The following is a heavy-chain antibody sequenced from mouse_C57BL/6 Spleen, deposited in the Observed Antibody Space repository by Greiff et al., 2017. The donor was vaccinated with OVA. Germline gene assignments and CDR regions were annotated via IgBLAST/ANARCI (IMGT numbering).Heavy chain of an antibody. V-gene: IGHV1-64*01. CDR2: IHPNSGST. CDR3: ASFATVVATKDYFDY. CDR1: GYTFTSYW. Sequence: VQLQQPGAELVKPGASVKLSCKASGYTFTSYWMHWVKQRPGQGLEWIGMIHPNSGSTNYNEKFKSKATLTVDKSSSTAYMQLSSLTSEDSAVYSCASFATVVATKDYFDYWGQGTTLTVSS. J-gene: IGHJ2*01. D-gene: IGHD1-1*01.